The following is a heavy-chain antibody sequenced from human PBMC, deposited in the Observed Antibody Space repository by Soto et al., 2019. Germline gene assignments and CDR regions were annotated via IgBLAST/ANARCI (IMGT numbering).Heavy chain of an antibody. CDR2: ISAYNGNG. CDR3: AREGGNYYDSSLAIDI. J-gene: IGHJ3*02. V-gene: IGHV1-18*01. CDR1: GYTFASYG. Sequence: ASVKVSCKASGYTFASYGISWVRQAPGQGLEWMGWISAYNGNGNYAQKLQGRVTMTTDTSTSTAYMELRSLRSDDTAVYYCAREGGNYYDSSLAIDIWGQGTMVTVSS. D-gene: IGHD3-22*01.